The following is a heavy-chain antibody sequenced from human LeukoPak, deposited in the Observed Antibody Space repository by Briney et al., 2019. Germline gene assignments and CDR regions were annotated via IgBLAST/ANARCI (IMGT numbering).Heavy chain of an antibody. CDR1: GYTFTGYY. Sequence: GASVKVSCTASGYTFTGYYMHWVRQAPGQGLEWMGWINPNSGGTNYAQKFQGRVTMTRDTSISTAYMELSRLRSDDTAVYYCARDESPGVLRFLEWLVPHFDYWGQGTLVTVSS. D-gene: IGHD3-3*01. V-gene: IGHV1-2*02. CDR2: INPNSGGT. CDR3: ARDESPGVLRFLEWLVPHFDY. J-gene: IGHJ4*02.